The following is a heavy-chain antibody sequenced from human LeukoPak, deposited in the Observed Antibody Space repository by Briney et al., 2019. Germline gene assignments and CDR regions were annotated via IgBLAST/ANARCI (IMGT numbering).Heavy chain of an antibody. CDR3: AKATSYIYGSFGWFDP. CDR1: GFPFSSYA. CDR2: ISGGGATT. V-gene: IGHV3-23*01. D-gene: IGHD5-18*01. Sequence: GGSLRLSCAASGFPFSSYAMSWVRQAPGKGLEWLSAISGGGATTYYADSVKGRFTISRDNSKNTLYLQMNSLRAEDTAIYYCAKATSYIYGSFGWFDPWGQGTLVTVSS. J-gene: IGHJ5*02.